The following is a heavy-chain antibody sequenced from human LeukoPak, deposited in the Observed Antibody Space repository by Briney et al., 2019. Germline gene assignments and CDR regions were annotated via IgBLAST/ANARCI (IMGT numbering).Heavy chain of an antibody. CDR2: INVANGNT. D-gene: IGHD3-22*01. CDR3: PRASHLYDSSAFYSYFDY. V-gene: IGHV1-3*01. J-gene: IGHJ4*02. Sequence: ASVKVSCKAAGYTFVSSAIHWVRQAPGQGLEWTGWINVANGNTKYSQRFQGKLTITRDTSASTASMDLSSLRSADTAIYFCPRASHLYDSSAFYSYFDYWGPGTLVTVSS. CDR1: GYTFVSSA.